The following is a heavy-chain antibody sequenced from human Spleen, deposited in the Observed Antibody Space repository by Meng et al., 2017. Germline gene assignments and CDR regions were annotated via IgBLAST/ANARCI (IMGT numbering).Heavy chain of an antibody. CDR2: IDPKSGDT. V-gene: IGHV1-2*06. CDR3: ARDPNYYYYYGMDV. Sequence: ASVKVSCKPSGYNFPDYWLHWVRRAPGQGLEWMGRIDPKSGDTHYAQRFQGRVTMTGDTSISTAYMELSGLRSDDTAMYYCARDPNYYYYYGMDVWGQGTTVTVSS. CDR1: GYNFPDYW. J-gene: IGHJ6*02.